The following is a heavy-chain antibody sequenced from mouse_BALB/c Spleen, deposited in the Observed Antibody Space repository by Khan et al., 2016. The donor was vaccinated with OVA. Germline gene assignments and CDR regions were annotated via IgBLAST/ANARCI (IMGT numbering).Heavy chain of an antibody. Sequence: VMLVESGPGLVAPSQSLSITCTLSGFSLTNYGVHWFRQPTGKGLEWLVVIWSDGSTTYNSALKSRLTISKDNSKSQVFLKMNSLQTDDTAMYFCARQPYYHYNIMDYWGQGTSVTVSS. CDR3: ARQPYYHYNIMDY. CDR2: IWSDGST. D-gene: IGHD2-10*01. V-gene: IGHV2-6-1*01. CDR1: GFSLTNYG. J-gene: IGHJ4*01.